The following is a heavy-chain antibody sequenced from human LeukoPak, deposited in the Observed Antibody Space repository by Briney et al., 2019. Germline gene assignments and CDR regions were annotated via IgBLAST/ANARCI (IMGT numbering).Heavy chain of an antibody. CDR1: GFTFSISA. D-gene: IGHD6-19*01. J-gene: IGHJ4*02. V-gene: IGHV3-23*01. CDR3: ARYATVAAHRGFDY. CDR2: ISGSVVST. Sequence: GSLRLSCAASGFTFSISAMSWVRQAQGKRLEWVSGISGSVVSTYYADSVKGRFTISRDNSKNTLYLQMNSLRAEDTAVYYCARYATVAAHRGFDYWGQGTLVTVSS.